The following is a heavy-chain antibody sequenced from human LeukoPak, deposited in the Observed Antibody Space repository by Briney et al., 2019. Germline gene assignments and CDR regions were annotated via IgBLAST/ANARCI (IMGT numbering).Heavy chain of an antibody. J-gene: IGHJ4*02. D-gene: IGHD4-23*01. CDR2: IYHSGST. Sequence: KPSETLSLTCAVSGGSISSGGYSWSWIRQPPGKGLEWIGYIYHSGSTYYNPSLKSRVTISVDRSKNQFSLRLSSVTAADTAVYYCARGGDTVAYFDYWGQGTLVTVSS. CDR3: ARGGDTVAYFDY. V-gene: IGHV4-30-2*01. CDR1: GGSISSGGYS.